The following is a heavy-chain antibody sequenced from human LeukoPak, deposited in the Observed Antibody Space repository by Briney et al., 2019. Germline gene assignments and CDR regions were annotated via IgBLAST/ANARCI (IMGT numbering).Heavy chain of an antibody. Sequence: ASVKVSCKASGYAFAGYYMHWVRQAPGQGLEWMGWINPNSGGTDYAQKFQGRVTMTRDTSISTAYMELSRLRSDDTAVYYCARGLRFLEWPLSTWGQGTLVTVSS. D-gene: IGHD3-3*01. J-gene: IGHJ4*02. CDR3: ARGLRFLEWPLST. CDR2: INPNSGGT. V-gene: IGHV1-2*02. CDR1: GYAFAGYY.